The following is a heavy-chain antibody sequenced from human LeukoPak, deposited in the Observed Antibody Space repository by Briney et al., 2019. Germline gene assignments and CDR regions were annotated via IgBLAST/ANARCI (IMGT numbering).Heavy chain of an antibody. CDR2: INQDGSEK. D-gene: IGHD4-23*01. Sequence: GGSLRLSCGASGFTFDDYWMSWVRQAPGQGLEWVANINQDGSEKYYLDSAKGRFTISRDNARNSLYLQVNSLRAEDTAVYYCARDQDYGGNSGAYWGQGTLVTVSS. J-gene: IGHJ4*02. V-gene: IGHV3-7*01. CDR3: ARDQDYGGNSGAY. CDR1: GFTFDDYW.